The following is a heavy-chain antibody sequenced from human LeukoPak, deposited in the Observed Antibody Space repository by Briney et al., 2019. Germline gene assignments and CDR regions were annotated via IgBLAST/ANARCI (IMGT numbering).Heavy chain of an antibody. D-gene: IGHD2-2*01. Sequence: GGSLRLSCTASGFTFSSYVMNWVRQAPAKGLEWVSSISSSSTYIYYADSVKGRFTISRDNSRTTLYLQMNSLRAEDTAVYHCAKDLPAAYFDYWGQGTLVTVSS. CDR3: AKDLPAAYFDY. J-gene: IGHJ4*02. V-gene: IGHV3-21*01. CDR1: GFTFSSYV. CDR2: ISSSSTYI.